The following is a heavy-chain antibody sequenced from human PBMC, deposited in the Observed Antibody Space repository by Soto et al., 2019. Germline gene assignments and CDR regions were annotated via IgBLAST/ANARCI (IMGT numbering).Heavy chain of an antibody. CDR2: IKQDESDK. D-gene: IGHD3-16*02. J-gene: IGHJ5*02. Sequence: GGGLRLSCPFCGCGFRDYCISWVRQAPGKGLEWVANIKQDESDKYYVDSVKGRFTISRDNAKNALYLQMNSLRVEDTAVYYCAAYCYTMTCTHFHGYSWGQGTQVNLSS. CDR1: GCGFRDYC. V-gene: IGHV3-7*03. CDR3: AAYCYTMTCTHFHGYS.